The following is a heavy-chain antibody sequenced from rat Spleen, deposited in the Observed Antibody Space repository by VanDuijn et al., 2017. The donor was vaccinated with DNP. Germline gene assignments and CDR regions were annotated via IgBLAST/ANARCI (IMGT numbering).Heavy chain of an antibody. J-gene: IGHJ2*01. CDR1: GFTFSNYG. V-gene: IGHV5S23*01. D-gene: IGHD1-7*01. CDR2: ISTSDVST. Sequence: EVQLVESGGGLVRPGRSLKLSCATSGFTFSNYGMAWVRQAPKKGLEWVATISTSDVSTYYRDSVKGRFTISRDNAKSTLYLQMDSLRSEDTATYYCTTYYYWGQGVMVTVTS. CDR3: TTYYY.